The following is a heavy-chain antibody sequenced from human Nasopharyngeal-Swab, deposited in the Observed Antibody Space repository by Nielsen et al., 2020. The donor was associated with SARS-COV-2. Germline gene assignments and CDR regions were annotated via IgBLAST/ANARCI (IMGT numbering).Heavy chain of an antibody. V-gene: IGHV4-34*01. J-gene: IGHJ4*02. D-gene: IGHD6-19*01. CDR2: INHSGST. CDR1: GGSFSGYY. Sequence: SETLSLTCAVYGGSFSGYYWSWIRQPPGKGLEWIGEINHSGSTNYNPSLKSRVTQSVDTSKNQFSLHLSSVTAADTAVYYCARGVKSKGGSSGRDYWGQGTLVTVSS. CDR3: ARGVKSKGGSSGRDY.